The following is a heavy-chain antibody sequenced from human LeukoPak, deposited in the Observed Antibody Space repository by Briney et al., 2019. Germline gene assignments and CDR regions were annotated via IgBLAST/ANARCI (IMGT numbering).Heavy chain of an antibody. V-gene: IGHV3-30*02. CDR2: IRYDGSVR. D-gene: IGHD6-19*01. Sequence: GGSLRLSCAASGFTFSSYEMNWVRQAPGKGLEWVAFIRYDGSVRYYADSVMGRFTISRDNSKNTLYLEAISLRPEDTALYYCAKDPSGYSSTGFYYMDVWGKGTTVTISS. CDR3: AKDPSGYSSTGFYYMDV. CDR1: GFTFSSYE. J-gene: IGHJ6*03.